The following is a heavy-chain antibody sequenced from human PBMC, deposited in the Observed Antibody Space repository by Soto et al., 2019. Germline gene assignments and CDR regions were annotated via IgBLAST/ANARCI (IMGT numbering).Heavy chain of an antibody. CDR2: IYYSGST. V-gene: IGHV4-31*03. Sequence: QVQLQESGPGLVKPSQTLSLTCTVSGGSISSGGYYWSWIRQHPGKGLEWIGYIYYSGSTYYNPSLKSRVTISVDTSKNQFSLKLSSVTAADTAVYYCARVYYDFWSGYFVWFDPWGQGTLVTVSS. D-gene: IGHD3-3*01. J-gene: IGHJ5*02. CDR3: ARVYYDFWSGYFVWFDP. CDR1: GGSISSGGYY.